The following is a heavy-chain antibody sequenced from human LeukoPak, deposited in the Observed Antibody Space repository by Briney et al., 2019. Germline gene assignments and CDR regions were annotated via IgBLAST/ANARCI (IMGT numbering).Heavy chain of an antibody. CDR3: AKRGVVIRVILVGFHKEAYYFDS. V-gene: IGHV3-23*01. CDR2: ISDSGGTT. D-gene: IGHD3-22*01. Sequence: GVSLSLSCAVSGITLSNYGMSWVRQAPGKGLEWVAGISDSGGTTNYADSVKGRFTISRANPKNTLYLQMNSLRAEDTAVYFCAKRGVVIRVILVGFHKEAYYFDSWGQGALVTVSS. CDR1: GITLSNYG. J-gene: IGHJ4*02.